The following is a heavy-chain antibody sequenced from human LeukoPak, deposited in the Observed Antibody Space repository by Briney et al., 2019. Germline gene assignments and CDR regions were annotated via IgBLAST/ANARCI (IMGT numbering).Heavy chain of an antibody. CDR3: ARHPSYSSSSGPYYYYMDV. J-gene: IGHJ6*03. D-gene: IGHD6-6*01. CDR2: IYYSGST. Sequence: SETLSLTCTVPGGSISSSSYYWGWIRQPPGKGLEWIGRIYYSGSTYYNPSLKSRVTISVDTSKNQFSLKLSSVTAADTAVYYCARHPSYSSSSGPYYYYMDVWGKGTTVTVSS. V-gene: IGHV4-39*01. CDR1: GGSISSSSYY.